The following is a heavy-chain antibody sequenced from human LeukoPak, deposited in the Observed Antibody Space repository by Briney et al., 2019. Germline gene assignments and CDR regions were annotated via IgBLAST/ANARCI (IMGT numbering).Heavy chain of an antibody. CDR2: IYSGGST. CDR1: GFTVSSNY. D-gene: IGHD6-25*01. V-gene: IGHV3-66*01. CDR3: AKAGATGYYFDY. J-gene: IGHJ4*02. Sequence: GGSLRLSCAASGFTVSSNYMSWVRQAPGKGLEWVSVIYSGGSTYYADSVKGRFTISRDNSKNTLFLQMNSLRAEDTALYYCAKAGATGYYFDYWGQGTLVTVSS.